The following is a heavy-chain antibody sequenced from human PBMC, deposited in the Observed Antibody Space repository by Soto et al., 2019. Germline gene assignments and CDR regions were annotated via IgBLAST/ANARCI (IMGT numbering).Heavy chain of an antibody. CDR1: GGSISRSTYY. CDR2: IYYSGST. D-gene: IGHD2-2*02. CDR3: ARQVPAAIRLGWFDP. J-gene: IGHJ5*02. V-gene: IGHV4-39*01. Sequence: SETLSLTCTVSGGSISRSTYYWGWIRQPPGKGLEWIGSIYYSGSTYYRPSLKSRVTISVDTSKNQFSLKLSSVTAADTAVYYCARQVPAAIRLGWFDPWGQGTLVTVS.